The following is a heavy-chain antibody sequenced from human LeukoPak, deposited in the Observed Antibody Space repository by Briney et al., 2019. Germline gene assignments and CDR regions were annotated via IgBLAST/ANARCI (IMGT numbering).Heavy chain of an antibody. CDR3: ASRGYSSSWYIFDY. D-gene: IGHD6-13*01. Sequence: GGSLRLSXAASGFTFSDYYMSWIRQAPGKGLEWVSYISSSGSTICYADSVKGRFTISRDNAKNSLYLQMNSLRAEDTAAYYCASRGYSSSWYIFDYWGQGTLVTVSS. V-gene: IGHV3-11*04. J-gene: IGHJ4*02. CDR1: GFTFSDYY. CDR2: ISSSGSTI.